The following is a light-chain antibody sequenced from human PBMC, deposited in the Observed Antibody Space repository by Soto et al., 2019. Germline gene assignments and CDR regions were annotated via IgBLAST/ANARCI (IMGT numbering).Light chain of an antibody. J-gene: IGKJ5*01. Sequence: AIQVTQSPSSLSASVGDRVTITCLASQDIRGALAWYQQKPGKPPKLLIYDVSTLENGVPSRFSGDNSGTQFTLTISGLQPEDFGTYYCQQFNSYPVTFGHGTRLDIK. CDR2: DVS. CDR3: QQFNSYPVT. CDR1: QDIRGA. V-gene: IGKV1-13*02.